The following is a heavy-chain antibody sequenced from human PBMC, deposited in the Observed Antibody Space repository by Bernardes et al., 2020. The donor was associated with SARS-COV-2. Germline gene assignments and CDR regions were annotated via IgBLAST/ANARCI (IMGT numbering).Heavy chain of an antibody. J-gene: IGHJ4*02. D-gene: IGHD3-10*01. Sequence: WESLRLTCSVSGASVSSDNYQWCWMRQPKGKGLEWIGFGFYTGNTNYNPSLQSRVTISVDTSKNQFSLRLTSVTAADTAVYYCARVVRLWENNFDSWGQGSLVTVS. V-gene: IGHV4-61*01. CDR1: GASVSSDNYQ. CDR2: GFYTGNT. CDR3: ARVVRLWENNFDS.